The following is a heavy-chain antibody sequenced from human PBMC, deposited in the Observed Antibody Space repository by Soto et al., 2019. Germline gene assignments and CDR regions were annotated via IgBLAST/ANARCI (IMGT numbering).Heavy chain of an antibody. CDR3: ARDSTYYYGSGSVPWFDP. D-gene: IGHD3-10*01. Sequence: SETLSLTCAVSGFFISSGNYWGWIRKPPGKGLEWIGSIFHGGNTYYNPSLKSRVTISVDMSKNQFSLKLSSVTAADTAVYYCARDSTYYYGSGSVPWFDPWGQGTLVTVSS. CDR1: GFFISSGNY. V-gene: IGHV4-38-2*02. CDR2: IFHGGNT. J-gene: IGHJ5*02.